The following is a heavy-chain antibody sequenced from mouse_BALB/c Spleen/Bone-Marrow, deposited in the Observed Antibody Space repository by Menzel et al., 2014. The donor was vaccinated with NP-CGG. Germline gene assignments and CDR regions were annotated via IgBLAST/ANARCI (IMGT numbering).Heavy chain of an antibody. Sequence: DVKLVESGGGLVQPGGSLELSCAASGFTFSNYGMSWVRQTPEKRLEFVATINTNGGDTYYPDSVKGRFTISRDNVKNTLYLQMNSLNSDYTSMYYYAIFLYYFSWFSYSLQRTLVTVS. D-gene: IGHD1-1*01. CDR2: INTNGGDT. CDR3: AIFLYYFSWFSY. V-gene: IGHV5-6-3*01. J-gene: IGHJ3*01. CDR1: GFTFSNYG.